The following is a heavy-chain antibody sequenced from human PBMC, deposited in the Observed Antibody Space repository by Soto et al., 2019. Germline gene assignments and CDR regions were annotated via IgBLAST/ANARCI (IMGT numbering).Heavy chain of an antibody. V-gene: IGHV3-23*01. D-gene: IGHD6-13*01. CDR3: AKATRGGAATLIRDY. Sequence: EVQLLESGGGLVQPGGSLRLSCAAAGFTFSIYAMSWVRQAPGKGLEWVSAISGSGGSTYYADSVKGRFTISRDNSKNTLYLQMHSLRADYTAVYYCAKATRGGAATLIRDYWGQGTLVTVSS. J-gene: IGHJ4*02. CDR1: GFTFSIYA. CDR2: ISGSGGST.